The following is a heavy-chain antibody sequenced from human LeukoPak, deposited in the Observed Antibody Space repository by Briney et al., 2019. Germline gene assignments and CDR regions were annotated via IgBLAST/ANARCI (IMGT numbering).Heavy chain of an antibody. CDR2: TYYSGST. CDR1: SGSISSSSYY. CDR3: ARHRSYSSSSLYDY. Sequence: SETLSLTCTVSSGSISSSSYYWGWIRQPPGKGLEWIGSTYYSGSTYYNPSLKSRVTIPVDTSKNQFSLKLSSVTAADTAVYYCARHRSYSSSSLYDYWGQGTLVTVSS. D-gene: IGHD6-6*01. V-gene: IGHV4-39*01. J-gene: IGHJ4*02.